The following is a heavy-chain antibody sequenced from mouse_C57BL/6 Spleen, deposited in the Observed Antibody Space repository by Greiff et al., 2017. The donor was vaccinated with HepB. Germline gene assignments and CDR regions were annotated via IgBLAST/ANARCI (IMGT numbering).Heavy chain of an antibody. CDR2: IYPRSGNP. CDR3: ATQLRLRDYFDY. J-gene: IGHJ2*01. D-gene: IGHD3-2*02. V-gene: IGHV1-81*01. Sequence: VQLQQSGAELARPGASVKLSCKASGYTFTSYGISWVKQRTGQGLEWIGEIYPRSGNPYYNEKFKGKATLTADKSSSTAYMELRSLTSEDSAVYFCATQLRLRDYFDYWGQGTTLTVSS. CDR1: GYTFTSYG.